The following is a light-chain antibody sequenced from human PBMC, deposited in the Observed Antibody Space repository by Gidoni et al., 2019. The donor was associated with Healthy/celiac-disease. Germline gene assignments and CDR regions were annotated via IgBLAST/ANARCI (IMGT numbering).Light chain of an antibody. Sequence: QSALTQPRSVSGSPGQSVTTSCTGTSSDVGGYNYVSWYQQHPGKAPKLMIYDVSTRPSGVPDRFSGSKSGNTASLTISGLQAEYEADYYCCSYAGSYTFVYVFGTGTKVTVL. J-gene: IGLJ1*01. CDR2: DVS. V-gene: IGLV2-11*02. CDR1: SSDVGGYNY. CDR3: CSYAGSYTFVYV.